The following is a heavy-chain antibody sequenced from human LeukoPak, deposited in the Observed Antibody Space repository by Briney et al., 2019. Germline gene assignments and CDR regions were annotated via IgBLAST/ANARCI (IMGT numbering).Heavy chain of an antibody. Sequence: AGGSLRLSCAASGFTFSSYAMSWVRQAPGKGLDWVSAISGSGGSTYYADSVKGRFTISRDTSKSTLYLQMNSLRAEDTAVYYCAKDLSDYGDYSFGWFDPWGQGTLVTVSS. D-gene: IGHD4-17*01. J-gene: IGHJ5*02. CDR2: ISGSGGST. CDR3: AKDLSDYGDYSFGWFDP. CDR1: GFTFSSYA. V-gene: IGHV3-23*01.